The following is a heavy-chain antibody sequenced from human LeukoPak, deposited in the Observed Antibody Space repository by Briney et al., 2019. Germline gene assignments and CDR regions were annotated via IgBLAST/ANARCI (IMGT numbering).Heavy chain of an antibody. V-gene: IGHV1-46*01. Sequence: GASVKVSCKASGYTFTGYYMHWVRQAPGQGLEWMGIINPRGGTTSYAQQFQGRVTMTRDTPTSTVSMELSSLRSEDTAVYYCARGGGGGNGYYYYWGQGTLVTVSS. CDR1: GYTFTGYY. D-gene: IGHD3-22*01. CDR2: INPRGGTT. J-gene: IGHJ4*02. CDR3: ARGGGGGNGYYYY.